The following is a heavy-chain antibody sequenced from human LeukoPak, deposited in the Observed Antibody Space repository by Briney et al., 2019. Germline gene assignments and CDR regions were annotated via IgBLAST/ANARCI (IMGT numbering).Heavy chain of an antibody. Sequence: SETLSLTCAVSGYPLGRNYFWGWVRQPPGKRLEWIGRIYGSESTTYNPSLMNRVTISVDTSRNHLSLQITSATAADTAVYSCAIYDRGSSASPLFTSGGEGSLVT. D-gene: IGHD6-19*01. CDR1: GYPLGRNYF. J-gene: IGHJ4*02. V-gene: IGHV4-38-2*01. CDR3: AIYDRGSSASPLFTS. CDR2: IYGSEST.